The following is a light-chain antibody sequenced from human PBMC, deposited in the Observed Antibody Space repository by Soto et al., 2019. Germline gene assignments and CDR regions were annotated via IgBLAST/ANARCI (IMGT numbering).Light chain of an antibody. CDR3: QQYNNWPRT. Sequence: ERVMAQSPATLSVSPGERSTLSCMAIQSVSSDLAWYHQKAGQAPRLLIYGASTRATGIPARFSGSGSGTEFTLTINSLQSEDFALYYCQQYNNWPRTFGQGTKVDIK. J-gene: IGKJ1*01. V-gene: IGKV3-15*01. CDR1: QSVSSD. CDR2: GAS.